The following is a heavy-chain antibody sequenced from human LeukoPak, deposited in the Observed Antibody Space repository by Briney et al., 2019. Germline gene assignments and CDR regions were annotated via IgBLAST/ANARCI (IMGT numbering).Heavy chain of an antibody. D-gene: IGHD2-2*01. Sequence: SETLSLTCTVSGGSTSSGSHYWSWIRQSAGKGLEWIGRVYPSGNNNYNPSLKSRVTMSIDTSKNQFSLKLSSVTAADTAVYYCARDLVPGQPAAGGWFDLWGQGILVTVSS. CDR2: VYPSGNN. CDR3: ARDLVPGQPAAGGWFDL. CDR1: GGSTSSGSHY. J-gene: IGHJ5*02. V-gene: IGHV4-61*02.